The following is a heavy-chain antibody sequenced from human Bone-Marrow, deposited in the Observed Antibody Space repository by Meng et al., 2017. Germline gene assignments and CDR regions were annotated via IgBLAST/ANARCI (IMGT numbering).Heavy chain of an antibody. CDR3: ARYSDYYDSSGYAFYFDY. D-gene: IGHD3-22*01. CDR2: INTNTGNP. CDR1: GYTFTSYD. Sequence: ASVKVSCKASGYTFTSYDINWVRQATGQGLEWMGWINTNTGNPTYAQGFTGRFVFSLDTSVSTAYLQISSLKAEDTAVYYCARYSDYYDSSGYAFYFDYWGQGTLVTVSS. V-gene: IGHV7-4-1*02. J-gene: IGHJ4*02.